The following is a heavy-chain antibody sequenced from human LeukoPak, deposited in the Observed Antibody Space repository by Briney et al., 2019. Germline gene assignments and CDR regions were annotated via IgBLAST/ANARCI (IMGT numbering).Heavy chain of an antibody. CDR3: AREARVRRYSSSWYYGY. J-gene: IGHJ4*02. Sequence: SETLSLTCSVSGGSIRSTTYYWGWIRQPPGKGLEWIGSIYYSGNTYYSPSLMSRVTISVDTSKNQFSLILRSVTAADTAVYYCAREARVRRYSSSWYYGYWGQGTLVTVSS. V-gene: IGHV4-39*07. CDR1: GGSIRSTTYY. D-gene: IGHD6-13*01. CDR2: IYYSGNT.